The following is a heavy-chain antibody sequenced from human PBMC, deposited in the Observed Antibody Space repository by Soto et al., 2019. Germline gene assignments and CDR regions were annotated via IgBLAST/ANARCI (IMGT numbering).Heavy chain of an antibody. CDR3: ARGVSVTLAVQGGAPDKNYFDS. CDR2: IDHSGIT. V-gene: IGHV4-34*04. J-gene: IGHJ4*02. D-gene: IGHD1-26*01. CDR1: GASFSGFY. Sequence: SETLSLTCAVSGASFSGFYWSWIRQSPGKGLEWIGEIDHSGITNHNTALKSRATMAVDTSKNQFSLKLRSVTAADTAVYYCARGVSVTLAVQGGAPDKNYFDSWSQGTLVTVSS.